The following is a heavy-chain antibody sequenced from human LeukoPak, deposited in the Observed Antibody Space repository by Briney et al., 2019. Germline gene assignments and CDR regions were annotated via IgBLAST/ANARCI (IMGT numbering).Heavy chain of an antibody. D-gene: IGHD2/OR15-2a*01. CDR3: ARAINSAWHNIDY. CDR1: GFTSSTYA. CDR2: ISYHGSDK. V-gene: IGHV3-30*04. J-gene: IGHJ4*02. Sequence: GGSLRLSCVASGFTSSTYAMHWVRQAPGKGLEWVAVISYHGSDKYYGDSVKGRFTISRDNSKNTLYLQMNSLRTEDTAVFYCARAINSAWHNIDYWGQGTLVTVSS.